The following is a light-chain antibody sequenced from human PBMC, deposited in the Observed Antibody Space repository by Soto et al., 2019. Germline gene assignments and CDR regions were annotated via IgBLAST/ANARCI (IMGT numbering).Light chain of an antibody. CDR2: DVY. Sequence: QSVLTQPASVSGSPGQSITVSCSGTPSDVGGYNYVSWYQHRPGEVPKLILYDVYSRPSGVSDRFSGSKSGNTASLTISGLQAEEEGAYYCCSYTSTYSYVFGPGTKVTVL. V-gene: IGLV2-14*03. CDR1: PSDVGGYNY. CDR3: CSYTSTYSYV. J-gene: IGLJ1*01.